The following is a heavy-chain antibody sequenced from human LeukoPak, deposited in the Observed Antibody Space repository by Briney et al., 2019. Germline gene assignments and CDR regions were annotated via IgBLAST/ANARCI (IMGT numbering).Heavy chain of an antibody. D-gene: IGHD3-10*01. Sequence: GGSLRLSCAASGFTFDDYAMHWVRRAPGKGLEWVSLISGDGGSTYYADSVKGRFTISRDNSKNSLYLQMNSLRTEDTALYYCAKDIPPNYYGSGSYSDYWGQGTLVTVSS. V-gene: IGHV3-43*02. CDR1: GFTFDDYA. J-gene: IGHJ4*02. CDR3: AKDIPPNYYGSGSYSDY. CDR2: ISGDGGST.